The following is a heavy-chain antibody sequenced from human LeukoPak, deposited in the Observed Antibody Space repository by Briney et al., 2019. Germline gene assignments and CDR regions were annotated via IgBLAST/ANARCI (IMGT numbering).Heavy chain of an antibody. CDR2: ISSSSSTI. V-gene: IGHV3-48*01. CDR1: GFTFSSYS. J-gene: IGHJ3*02. CDR3: AIIVVIPAAIVGAFDI. Sequence: GGSLRLSCAASGFTFSSYSMNWVRQAPGRGLEWVSYISSSSSTIYYADSVKGRFTISRDNAKNSLYLQMNSLRAEDTAVYYCAIIVVIPAAIVGAFDIWGQGTMSTVSS. D-gene: IGHD2-2*01.